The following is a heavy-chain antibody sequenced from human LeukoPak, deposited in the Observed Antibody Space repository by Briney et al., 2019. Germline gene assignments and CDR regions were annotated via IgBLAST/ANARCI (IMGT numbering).Heavy chain of an antibody. J-gene: IGHJ4*02. V-gene: IGHV4-30-2*01. CDR1: GGSISSGDYY. CDR2: IYHSGST. D-gene: IGHD3-3*01. Sequence: PSETLSLTCTVSGGSISSGDYYWSWIRQPPGKGLEWIGYIYHSGSTYYNPSLKSRVTISVDRSKNQFSLKLSSVTAADTAVYYCARALLWSGYYTGIYYFDYWGQGTLVTVSS. CDR3: ARALLWSGYYTGIYYFDY.